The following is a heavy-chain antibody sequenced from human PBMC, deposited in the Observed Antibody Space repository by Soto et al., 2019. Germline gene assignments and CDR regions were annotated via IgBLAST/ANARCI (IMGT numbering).Heavy chain of an antibody. Sequence: SVKVSCKASGGTFSSYAISWVRQAPGQGLEWMGGIIPIFGTANYAQKFQGRVTITADKSTSTAYMELSSLRSEDTAVYYCARDRGLGYCSSTSCGAFDIWGQGTMVTVS. CDR2: IIPIFGTA. V-gene: IGHV1-69*06. CDR3: ARDRGLGYCSSTSCGAFDI. CDR1: GGTFSSYA. D-gene: IGHD2-2*01. J-gene: IGHJ3*02.